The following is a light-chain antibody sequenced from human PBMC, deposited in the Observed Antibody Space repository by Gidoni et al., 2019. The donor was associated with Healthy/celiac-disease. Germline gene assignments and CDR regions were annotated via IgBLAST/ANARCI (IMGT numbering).Light chain of an antibody. V-gene: IGLV3-19*01. CDR3: NSRDSSGNPHVV. CDR2: GKN. CDR1: SLRSYY. Sequence: SSELTQDPAVSVALGQTVRITCPGASLRSYYASWYQQKPGQAPVRVIYGKNNRPSGIPDRFSGSSSGNTASLTITGAQAEDEADYYCNSRDSSGNPHVVFGGGTKLTVL. J-gene: IGLJ2*01.